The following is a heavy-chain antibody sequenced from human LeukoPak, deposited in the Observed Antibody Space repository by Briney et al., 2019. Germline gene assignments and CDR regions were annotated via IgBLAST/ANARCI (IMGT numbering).Heavy chain of an antibody. CDR1: GGSINSYY. J-gene: IGHJ4*02. V-gene: IGHV4-59*01. D-gene: IGHD3-22*01. Sequence: PSETLSLTCTVSGGSINSYYWSWIRQPPGKGLEWIGYIYYSGSTNYNPSFKSRVTISVDTSKNHFSLKLSSVTAADTAVHYCARGQDSYYYDTSGYDYWGQGTLVTVSS. CDR3: ARGQDSYYYDTSGYDY. CDR2: IYYSGST.